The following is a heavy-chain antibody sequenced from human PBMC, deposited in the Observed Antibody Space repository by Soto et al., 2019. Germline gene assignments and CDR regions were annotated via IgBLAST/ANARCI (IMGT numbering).Heavy chain of an antibody. CDR1: GFTFSSYG. Sequence: PGGSLRLSCAASGFTFSSYGMHWVRQAPGKGLVWVSGISCDGSNKSYADSVKGRFTISRDNAKNTLYLQMNSLRAEDTAVYYCARVRYCSGGSCYSQPFDYWGQGTLVTVSS. V-gene: IGHV3-74*01. D-gene: IGHD2-15*01. J-gene: IGHJ4*02. CDR2: ISCDGSNK. CDR3: ARVRYCSGGSCYSQPFDY.